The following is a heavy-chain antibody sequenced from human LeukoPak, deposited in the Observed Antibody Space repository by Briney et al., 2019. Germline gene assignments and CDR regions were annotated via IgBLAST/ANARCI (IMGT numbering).Heavy chain of an antibody. Sequence: PGGSLRLSCAASGFTFDDYGMSWVRQAPGKGPEWVSGINWNGGSTGYADSVKGRFTISRDNAKNTLYLQMNSLRAEDTAVYYCARVNVCPRCHFDYWGQGTLVTVSS. CDR3: ARVNVCPRCHFDY. V-gene: IGHV3-20*04. CDR1: GFTFDDYG. J-gene: IGHJ4*02. CDR2: INWNGGST. D-gene: IGHD3-16*01.